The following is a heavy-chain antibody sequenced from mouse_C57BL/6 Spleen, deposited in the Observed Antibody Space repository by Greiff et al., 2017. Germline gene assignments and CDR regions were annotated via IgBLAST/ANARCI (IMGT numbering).Heavy chain of an antibody. CDR3: ASGYYAFDY. Sequence: EVQLQQSGPELVKPGASVKISCKASGYTFTDYYMNWVKQSHGKSLEWIGDINPNNGGTSYNQKFKGKATLTVDKSSSTAYMELRSLTSEDSAVYYCASGYYAFDYWGQGTTLTVS. CDR2: INPNNGGT. V-gene: IGHV1-26*01. CDR1: GYTFTDYY. J-gene: IGHJ2*01. D-gene: IGHD2-3*01.